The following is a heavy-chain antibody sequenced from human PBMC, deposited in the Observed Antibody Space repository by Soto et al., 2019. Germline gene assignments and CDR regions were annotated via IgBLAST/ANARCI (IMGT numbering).Heavy chain of an antibody. V-gene: IGHV1-69*01. D-gene: IGHD1-26*01. CDR2: SIPIFGTA. Sequence: QVQLVQSGAEVKKPGSSVKVSCKASGGTFSSYAISWVRQAPGQGLEWMGGSIPIFGTANYAQKFQGRVTITADESTSSAYMELSSLRSEDTAVYYCARGHYCGSYYPYYYYCMDVWGQGTTVTVSS. CDR1: GGTFSSYA. CDR3: ARGHYCGSYYPYYYYCMDV. J-gene: IGHJ6*02.